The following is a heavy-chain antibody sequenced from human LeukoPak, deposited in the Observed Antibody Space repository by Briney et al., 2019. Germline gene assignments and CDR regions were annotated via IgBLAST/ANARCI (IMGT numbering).Heavy chain of an antibody. V-gene: IGHV4-59*02. CDR3: ARDSGYSSSWRSYYYYGMDV. J-gene: IGHJ6*02. Sequence: SQTLSLTCAISGDSVSSNSAAWSWIRQPPGKGLEWIGYIYYSGSTNYNPSLKSRVTISVDTSKNQFSLKLSSVTAADTAVYYCARDSGYSSSWRSYYYYGMDVWGQGTTVTVSS. D-gene: IGHD6-13*01. CDR1: GDSVSSNS. CDR2: IYYSGST.